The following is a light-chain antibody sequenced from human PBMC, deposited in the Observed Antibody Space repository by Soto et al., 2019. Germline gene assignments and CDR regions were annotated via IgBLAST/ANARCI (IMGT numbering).Light chain of an antibody. J-gene: IGKJ4*01. CDR3: QQLNSYPL. Sequence: DIQLTQSPSFLSASVGDRVTITCRASQGISSYLAWYQQKPGKAPKLLIYAASTLQSGVPSRFSGSGSGTEFTLTISSLLPEDFATYYCQQLNSYPLFGGGTKVEIK. CDR2: AAS. CDR1: QGISSY. V-gene: IGKV1-9*01.